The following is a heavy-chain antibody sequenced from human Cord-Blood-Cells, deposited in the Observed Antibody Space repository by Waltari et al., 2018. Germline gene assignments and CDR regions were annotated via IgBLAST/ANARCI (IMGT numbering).Heavy chain of an antibody. Sequence: QVQLQESGPGLVKPSETLSLTCAVSGYSIRSGYYWGWIRQPPGKGLEWIGSIYHSGSTYYNPSLKSRVTISVDTSKNQFSLKLSSVTAADTAVYYCARVNYVSTGPWGQGTLVTVSS. J-gene: IGHJ5*02. D-gene: IGHD3-10*01. CDR2: IYHSGST. CDR3: ARVNYVSTGP. CDR1: GYSIRSGYY. V-gene: IGHV4-38-2*01.